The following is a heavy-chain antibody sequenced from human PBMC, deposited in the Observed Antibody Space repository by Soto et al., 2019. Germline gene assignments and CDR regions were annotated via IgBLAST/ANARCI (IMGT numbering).Heavy chain of an antibody. V-gene: IGHV3-30-3*01. CDR3: ARTLTLSGSYYGYYYYGMDV. CDR2: TSYNGTYK. CDR1: GFNFGAYS. D-gene: IGHD1-26*01. Sequence: GGSMILSCAASGFNFGAYSRSWARQAPGKGLEWVSATSYNGTYKYYADSVKGRFTISRDNSKNTLYLQMNSLRAEDTAVYYCARTLTLSGSYYGYYYYGMDVWAKGPRSPSP. J-gene: IGHJ6*02.